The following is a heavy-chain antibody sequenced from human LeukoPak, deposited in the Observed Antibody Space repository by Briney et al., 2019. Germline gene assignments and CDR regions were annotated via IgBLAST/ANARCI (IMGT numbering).Heavy chain of an antibody. V-gene: IGHV1-46*01. CDR2: INPSGGSP. J-gene: IGHJ4*02. CDR3: ATVGVYCSGGICYFDY. D-gene: IGHD2-15*01. CDR1: GYTFTNFY. Sequence: GASVTVSCKASGYTFTNFYIHWVRQAPGQGLEWMGIINPSGGSPSYAQKFQRRVTMTRDTSTSTVYMELGSLRSEGTAVYYCATVGVYCSGGICYFDYWGQGTLVTVSS.